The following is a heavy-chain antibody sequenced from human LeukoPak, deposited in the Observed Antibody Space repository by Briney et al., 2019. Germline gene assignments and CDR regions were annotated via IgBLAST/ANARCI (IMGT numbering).Heavy chain of an antibody. CDR2: ISWNSGSI. Sequence: GRSLRLSCAASGFTFDDYAMHRVRQAPGKGLEWVSGISWNSGSIGYADSVKGRFTISRDNAKNSVYLQMNSLRAEDTAVYYCARDADLGTTITGAFDIWGQGTMVTVSS. CDR3: ARDADLGTTITGAFDI. J-gene: IGHJ3*02. V-gene: IGHV3-9*01. D-gene: IGHD5-24*01. CDR1: GFTFDDYA.